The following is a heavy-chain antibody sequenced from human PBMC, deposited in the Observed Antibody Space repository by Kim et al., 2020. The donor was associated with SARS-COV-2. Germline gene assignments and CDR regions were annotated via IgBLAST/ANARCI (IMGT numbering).Heavy chain of an antibody. CDR3: SKDIRRLGSGWHAAFDY. V-gene: IGHV3-9*01. Sequence: GGSLRLSCAASGFTFDDYAMHWVRQSPGKGLEWVAGISWNSGKKAYADSVRGRFTISRDNVKNSLYLEMNALRVEDTAFYYCSKDIRRLGSGWHAAFDYWGQGTLVTVSS. J-gene: IGHJ4*02. D-gene: IGHD6-19*01. CDR2: ISWNSGKK. CDR1: GFTFDDYA.